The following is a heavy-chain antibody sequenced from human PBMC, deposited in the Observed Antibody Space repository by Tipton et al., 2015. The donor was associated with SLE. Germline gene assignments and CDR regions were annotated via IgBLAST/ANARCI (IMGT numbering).Heavy chain of an antibody. CDR3: ARGRGGALDY. D-gene: IGHD1-26*01. J-gene: IGHJ4*02. CDR2: IYTSGST. V-gene: IGHV4-61*02. CDR1: GGSISSGSYY. Sequence: TLSLTCTVSGGSISSGSYYWSWIRQPAGKGLEWIGRIYTSGSTNYSPSLKSRVTISVDTSKNQFSLKLSSVTAADTAVYYCARGRGGALDYWGQGTLVTVSS.